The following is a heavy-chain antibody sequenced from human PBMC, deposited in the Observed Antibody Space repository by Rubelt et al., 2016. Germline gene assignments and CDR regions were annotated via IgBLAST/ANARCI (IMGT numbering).Heavy chain of an antibody. Sequence: GWVAVISFDGSKIYYADSVKGQFSISRDNSKNTLYLQMNSLRAEDTAIYYCARKPGGFDYWGQGTLVTVSS. CDR2: ISFDGSKI. V-gene: IGHV3-30*07. D-gene: IGHD1-14*01. J-gene: IGHJ4*02. CDR3: ARKPGGFDY.